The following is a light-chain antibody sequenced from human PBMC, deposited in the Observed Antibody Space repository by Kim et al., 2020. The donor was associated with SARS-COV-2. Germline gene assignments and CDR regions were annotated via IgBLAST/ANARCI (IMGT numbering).Light chain of an antibody. CDR2: RNY. CDR3: AAWDDSLSAWV. V-gene: IGLV1-47*01. Sequence: GQRVTVTCSGNSSNSGPNYVYWYQHFPGTAPKLLIFRNYQRPSGVPDRFSGSKSGTSASLAIIGLRSEDEADYHCAAWDDSLSAWVFGGGTKVTVL. CDR1: SSNSGPNY. J-gene: IGLJ3*02.